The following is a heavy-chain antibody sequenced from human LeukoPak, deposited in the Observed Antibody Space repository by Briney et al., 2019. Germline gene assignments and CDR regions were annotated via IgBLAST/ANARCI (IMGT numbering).Heavy chain of an antibody. CDR1: GFTFSSYA. CDR3: AKNMVRGVIRDPDY. V-gene: IGHV3-23*01. CDR2: ISGSGGST. J-gene: IGHJ4*02. Sequence: TGGSLRLSCAASGFTFSSYAMSWVRQAPGKGLEWVSAISGSGGSTYYADSVKGRFTISRDNSKNTLYLQMNSLRAEDTAVYYCAKNMVRGVIRDPDYWGQGTLVTVSS. D-gene: IGHD3-10*01.